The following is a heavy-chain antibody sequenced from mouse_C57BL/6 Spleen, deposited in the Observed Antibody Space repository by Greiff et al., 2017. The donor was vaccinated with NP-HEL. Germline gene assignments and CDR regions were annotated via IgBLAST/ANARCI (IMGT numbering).Heavy chain of an antibody. CDR1: GYTFTSYW. V-gene: IGHV1-52*01. D-gene: IGHD1-1*01. CDR3: ARGYYYGSSLWYFDV. CDR2: IDPSDSET. J-gene: IGHJ1*03. Sequence: QVQLQQPGAELLRPGSSVKLSCKASGYTFTSYWMHWVKQRPIQGLEWIGNIDPSDSETHYNQKFKDKATLTVDKSSSTAYMQLSSLTSEDSAVYYCARGYYYGSSLWYFDVWGTGTTVTVSS.